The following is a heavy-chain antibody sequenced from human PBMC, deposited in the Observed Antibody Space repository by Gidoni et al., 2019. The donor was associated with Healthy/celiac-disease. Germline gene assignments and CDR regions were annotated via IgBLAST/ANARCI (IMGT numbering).Heavy chain of an antibody. CDR3: ASLEGYGDYPGKYFQH. CDR2: IYYSGST. V-gene: IGHV4-39*01. J-gene: IGHJ1*01. D-gene: IGHD4-17*01. CDR1: ISSSSYY. Sequence: ISSSSYYWGWIRQPPGKGLEWIGSIYYSGSTYYNPSLKSRVTISVDTSKNQFSLKLSSVTAADTAVYYCASLEGYGDYPGKYFQHWGQGTLVTVSS.